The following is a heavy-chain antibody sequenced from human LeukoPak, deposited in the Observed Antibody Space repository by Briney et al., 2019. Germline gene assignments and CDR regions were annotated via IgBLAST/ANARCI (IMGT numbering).Heavy chain of an antibody. CDR2: ISYDGSNK. Sequence: GRSLRLSCAASGFTFSSYAMHWVRQAPGKGLEWVAVISYDGSNKYYADSVKGRFTISRDNSKNTLYLQMNSLRAEDTAVYYCARACSMVADFDYWGQGTLVTVSS. J-gene: IGHJ4*02. CDR1: GFTFSSYA. V-gene: IGHV3-30-3*01. D-gene: IGHD4/OR15-4a*01. CDR3: ARACSMVADFDY.